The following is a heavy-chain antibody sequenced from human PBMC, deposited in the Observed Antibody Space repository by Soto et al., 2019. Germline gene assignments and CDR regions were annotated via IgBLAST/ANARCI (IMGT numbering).Heavy chain of an antibody. D-gene: IGHD6-13*01. V-gene: IGHV3-11*01. J-gene: IGHJ4*02. CDR1: GFTFSDYY. CDR2: ISSSGTTI. CDR3: ARIQYSSSWCDY. Sequence: QVQLVESGGGLVKPGGSLRLSCAASGFTFSDYYMSWIRQAPGKGLEWVSHISSSGTTIYYADSVKGRFTISRDNAKNSLYLKMNSLRAGDTAVYYCARIQYSSSWCDYWGQGTLVTVSS.